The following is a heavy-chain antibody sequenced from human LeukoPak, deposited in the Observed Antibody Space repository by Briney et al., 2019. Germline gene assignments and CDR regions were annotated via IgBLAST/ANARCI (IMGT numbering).Heavy chain of an antibody. CDR2: IKSKTDGGTT. CDR1: GFTFSNAW. CDR3: TTSISYYDILTGYHPREGFDY. V-gene: IGHV3-15*01. J-gene: IGHJ4*02. Sequence: PGGSLRLSCAASGFTFSNAWMSWVRQAPGKGLEWVGRIKSKTDGGTTDYAAPVKGRFTISRDDSKNTLYLQMNSLKTEDTAVYYCTTSISYYDILTGYHPREGFDYWGQGTLVTVSS. D-gene: IGHD3-9*01.